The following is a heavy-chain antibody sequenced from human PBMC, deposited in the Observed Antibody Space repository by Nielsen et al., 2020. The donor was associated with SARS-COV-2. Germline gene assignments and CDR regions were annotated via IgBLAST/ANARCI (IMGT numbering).Heavy chain of an antibody. D-gene: IGHD5-12*01. V-gene: IGHV1-18*01. CDR2: ISAYNGNT. Sequence: WVRQAPGQGLEWMGWISAYNGNTNYAQKLQGRVTMTTDTSTSTAYMELRSLRSDDTGVYYCARDSISGYETDHWGQEPWSPSPQ. CDR3: ARDSISGYETDH. J-gene: IGHJ4*01.